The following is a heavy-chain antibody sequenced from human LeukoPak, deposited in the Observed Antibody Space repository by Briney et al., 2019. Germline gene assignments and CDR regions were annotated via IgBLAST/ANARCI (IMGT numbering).Heavy chain of an antibody. J-gene: IGHJ4*02. CDR3: AREGDSRPNPNRYYFDY. D-gene: IGHD6-13*01. CDR2: IYYSGST. V-gene: IGHV4-31*03. CDR1: GGSISSGGYY. Sequence: SQTLSLTCTVSGGSISSGGYYWSWIRQHPGKGLEWVGYIYYSGSTYYNPSLKRRVTISVDTSKNQFSLKLSSVTAADTAVYYCAREGDSRPNPNRYYFDYWGQGTLVTVSS.